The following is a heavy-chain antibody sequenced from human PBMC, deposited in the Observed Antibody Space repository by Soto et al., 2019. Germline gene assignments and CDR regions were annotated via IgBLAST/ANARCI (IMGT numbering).Heavy chain of an antibody. V-gene: IGHV4-31*03. Sequence: SSETLSLTCTVSGGSISSGGYYWSWIRQHPGKGLEWIGYIYYSGSTYYNPSLKSRVTISVDTSKNQFSLKLSSVTAADTAVYYCAGSGGSCPPCNWFDPWGQGTLVTVSS. CDR2: IYYSGST. J-gene: IGHJ5*02. CDR1: GGSISSGGYY. D-gene: IGHD2-15*01. CDR3: AGSGGSCPPCNWFDP.